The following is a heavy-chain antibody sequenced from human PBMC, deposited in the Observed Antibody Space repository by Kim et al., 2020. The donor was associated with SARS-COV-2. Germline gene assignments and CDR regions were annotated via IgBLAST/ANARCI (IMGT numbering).Heavy chain of an antibody. Sequence: ASVKVSCKASGYTFTTYGFIWVRQAPGQGLEWIGWISSYNGNTEFAQKFQGGVTLTTDSSTNTAYLELRSLRSDDTAVYYCARVYGIVVVSYGVDVWGQGTTVTVSS. D-gene: IGHD2-2*01. V-gene: IGHV1-18*01. CDR2: ISSYNGNT. CDR3: ARVYGIVVVSYGVDV. J-gene: IGHJ6*02. CDR1: GYTFTTYG.